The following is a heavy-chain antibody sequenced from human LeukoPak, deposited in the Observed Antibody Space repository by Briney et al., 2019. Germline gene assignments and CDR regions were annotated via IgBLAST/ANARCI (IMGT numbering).Heavy chain of an antibody. CDR3: SIAAAGPVRFDP. D-gene: IGHD6-13*01. CDR1: GFTFSSYW. Sequence: GGSLRLSCAASGFTFSSYWMHWVRQAPGKGLVWVSRINSDGGSTYYADSVKGRFTISRDNSKNTLYLQMSNLRAEDTAVYYCSIAAAGPVRFDPWGQGTLVTVSS. CDR2: INSDGGST. J-gene: IGHJ5*02. V-gene: IGHV3-74*01.